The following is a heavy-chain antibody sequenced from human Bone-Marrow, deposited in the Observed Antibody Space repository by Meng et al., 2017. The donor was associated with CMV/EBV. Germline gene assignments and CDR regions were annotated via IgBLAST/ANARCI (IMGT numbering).Heavy chain of an antibody. V-gene: IGHV1-69*05. CDR2: IIPIFGTA. D-gene: IGHD6-6*01. Sequence: SVKVSCKASGGTFSSYAISWVRQAPGQGLEWMGGIIPIFGTANYAQKFQGRVTITTDESTSTAYMELSSLRSEDTAVYYCASDAFIAARPGQYYYYGMDVWGQGTTVTVSS. J-gene: IGHJ6*02. CDR3: ASDAFIAARPGQYYYYGMDV. CDR1: GGTFSSYA.